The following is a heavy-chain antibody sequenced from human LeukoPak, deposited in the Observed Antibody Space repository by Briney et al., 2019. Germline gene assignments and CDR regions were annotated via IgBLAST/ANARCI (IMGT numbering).Heavy chain of an antibody. CDR2: ISYDGSNK. D-gene: IGHD2-8*01. CDR1: GFTFSSYG. J-gene: IGHJ3*02. V-gene: IGHV3-30*18. Sequence: PGGSLRLSCAASGFTFSSYGMHWVRQAPGKGLEWVAVISYDGSNKYYADSVKGRFTISRDNSKNTLYLQMNSLRAEDTAVYYCAKLTVPMVYAANHDAFDIWGQGTMVTVSS. CDR3: AKLTVPMVYAANHDAFDI.